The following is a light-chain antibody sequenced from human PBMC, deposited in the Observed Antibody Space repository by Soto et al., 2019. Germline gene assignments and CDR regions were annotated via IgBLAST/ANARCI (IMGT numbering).Light chain of an antibody. V-gene: IGKV2-24*01. CDR3: MQATQLRT. CDR1: RSLVASDGNAY. Sequence: EIVLTQTPLLSPVTLGQPASISCRSSRSLVASDGNAYLTWLHQRPGQPPRPLIYKVSQRLSGGPDRFSGSGAGTDFTLNISRVEAEDVGTYFCMQATQLRTFGQGTRLEIK. J-gene: IGKJ5*01. CDR2: KVS.